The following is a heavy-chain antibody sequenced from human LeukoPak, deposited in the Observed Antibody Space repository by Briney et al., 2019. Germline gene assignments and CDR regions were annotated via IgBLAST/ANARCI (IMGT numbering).Heavy chain of an antibody. Sequence: PGGSLRLSCAASGFTFSSYAMHWVRQAPGKGLEWVAVISYDGSNKYYADSVKGRFTISRDNAKNSLYLQMNSLRAEDTALYYCAKDSGYSYGLFDYWGQGTLVTVSS. CDR2: ISYDGSNK. CDR1: GFTFSSYA. D-gene: IGHD5-18*01. V-gene: IGHV3-30-3*01. J-gene: IGHJ4*02. CDR3: AKDSGYSYGLFDY.